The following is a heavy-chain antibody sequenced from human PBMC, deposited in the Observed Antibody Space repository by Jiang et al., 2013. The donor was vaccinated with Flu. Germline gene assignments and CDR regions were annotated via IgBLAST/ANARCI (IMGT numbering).Heavy chain of an antibody. J-gene: IGHJ3*02. V-gene: IGHV5-51*01. CDR2: IYPGDSDT. Sequence: WVRQMPGKGLEWMGIIYPGDSDTRYSPSFQGQVTISADKSISTAYLQWSSLKASDTAMYYCARRYCSGGSCYFDAFDIWGQGTMVTVSS. CDR3: ARRYCSGGSCYFDAFDI. D-gene: IGHD2-15*01.